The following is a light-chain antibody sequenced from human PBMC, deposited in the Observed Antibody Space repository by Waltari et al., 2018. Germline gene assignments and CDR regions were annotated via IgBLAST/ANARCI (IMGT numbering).Light chain of an antibody. J-gene: IGLJ1*01. CDR2: DVS. CDR3: CSYAGSYTYV. V-gene: IGLV2-11*01. CDR1: TSDVGGYHY. Sequence: QSALTQPRSVSGSPGQSFTISCTGTTSDVGGYHYVSWFHQHPGKAPKLIIYDVSERPSGVPDRFSGSKSDNTASLTISGLQAEDEADYYCCSYAGSYTYVFGSGTKVTVL.